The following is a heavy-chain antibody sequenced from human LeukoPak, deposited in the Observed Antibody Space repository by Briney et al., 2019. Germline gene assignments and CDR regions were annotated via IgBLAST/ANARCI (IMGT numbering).Heavy chain of an antibody. V-gene: IGHV3-74*01. J-gene: IGHJ6*02. Sequence: PGGSLRLSCAASGFTLYTFGSYWMHWVRQAPGKGLVWVSVIHNDGSGTNYADSLKGRTTTSRDNAKNTLYQQMTGLGVEDTGVHYCVRGGFGHAMDVWGQGTTVIVSS. CDR2: IHNDGSGT. D-gene: IGHD3-10*01. CDR3: VRGGFGHAMDV. CDR1: GFTLYTFGSYW.